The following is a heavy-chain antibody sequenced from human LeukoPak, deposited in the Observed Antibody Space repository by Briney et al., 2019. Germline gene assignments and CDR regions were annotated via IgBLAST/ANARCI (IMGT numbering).Heavy chain of an antibody. Sequence: GASVKVSCKSSGYTFTGYYMHWVRQAPGQGLEWMGWINPNSGGTNYAQKFQGRVTMTRDTSISTAYMELRRLRSDDTAVYYCARESERHCDFDYWGQGTLVTVSS. CDR3: ARESERHCDFDY. J-gene: IGHJ4*02. D-gene: IGHD2-21*02. V-gene: IGHV1-2*02. CDR2: INPNSGGT. CDR1: GYTFTGYY.